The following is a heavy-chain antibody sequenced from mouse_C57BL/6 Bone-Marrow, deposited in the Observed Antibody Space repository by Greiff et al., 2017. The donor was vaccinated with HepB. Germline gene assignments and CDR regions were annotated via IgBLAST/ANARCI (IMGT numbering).Heavy chain of an antibody. Sequence: VQLQQSGPELVKPGASVKISCKASGYTFTDYYMNWVKQSHGKSLEWIGYINPNNGGTSYNQKFKGKATLTVDKSSSTAYMELRSLTSEDSAVYYCARTSYFLNYFDYWGQGTTLTVSS. CDR1: GYTFTDYY. D-gene: IGHD1-1*01. CDR3: ARTSYFLNYFDY. V-gene: IGHV1-26*01. CDR2: INPNNGGT. J-gene: IGHJ2*01.